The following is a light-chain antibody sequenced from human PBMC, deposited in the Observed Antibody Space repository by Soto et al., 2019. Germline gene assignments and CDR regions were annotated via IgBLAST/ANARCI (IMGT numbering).Light chain of an antibody. Sequence: DIQMTPSPSTLSASVVDRVTITCLASQSISSWLAWYQQKPGKAPKLLIYDASSLESGVPSRFSGSGSGTEFTLTISSLQPDDFATYYCQKYNSYLWTFGQGTKVDIK. V-gene: IGKV1-5*01. J-gene: IGKJ1*01. CDR1: QSISSW. CDR2: DAS. CDR3: QKYNSYLWT.